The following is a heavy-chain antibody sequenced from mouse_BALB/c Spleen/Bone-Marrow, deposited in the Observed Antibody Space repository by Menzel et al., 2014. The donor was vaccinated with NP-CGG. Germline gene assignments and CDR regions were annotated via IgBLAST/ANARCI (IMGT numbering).Heavy chain of an antibody. Sequence: EVQLQQSGPDLVKPSQSLSLTCTVTGYSITSGYSWHWIRQFPGNKLAWMGYIHHSGSTNYNPSLRSRISITRDTSKNQFFMHLNSVTTVDSATYYCPAYGNYCYFDVWGAGTTVTVSS. CDR1: GYSITSGYS. CDR2: IHHSGST. J-gene: IGHJ1*01. V-gene: IGHV3-1*02. CDR3: PAYGNYCYFDV. D-gene: IGHD6-5*01.